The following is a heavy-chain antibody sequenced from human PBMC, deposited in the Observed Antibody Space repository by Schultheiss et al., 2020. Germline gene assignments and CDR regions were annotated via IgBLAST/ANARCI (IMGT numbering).Heavy chain of an antibody. V-gene: IGHV4-61*05. J-gene: IGHJ4*02. CDR2: IYYSGST. Sequence: SQTLSLTCTVSGGSISSSSYYWGWIRQPPGKGLEWIGYIYYSGSTNYNPSLKSRVTISVDTSKNQFSLKLSSVTAADTAVYYCASYSSGWDPGPIDYWGQGTLVTVSS. CDR3: ASYSSGWDPGPIDY. D-gene: IGHD6-19*01. CDR1: GGSISSSSYY.